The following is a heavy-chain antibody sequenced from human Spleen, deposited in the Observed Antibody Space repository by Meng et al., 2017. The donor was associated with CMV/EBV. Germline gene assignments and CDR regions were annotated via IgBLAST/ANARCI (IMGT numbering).Heavy chain of an antibody. CDR3: ARRVRITGTTWWFDP. J-gene: IGHJ5*02. CDR1: GGSISGSSYY. V-gene: IGHV4-39*01. Sequence: SETLSLTCTVSGGSISGSSYYWGWIRQPPGKGLEWIGSIYYSGGTYYNASLKSRVTISVDTSKNQFSLKLSSVTAADTAVYYCARRVRITGTTWWFDPWGQGTLVTVSS. D-gene: IGHD1-7*01. CDR2: IYYSGGT.